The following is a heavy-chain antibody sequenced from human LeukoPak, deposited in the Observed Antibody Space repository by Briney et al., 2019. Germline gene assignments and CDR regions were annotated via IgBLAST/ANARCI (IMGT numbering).Heavy chain of an antibody. Sequence: GSLRLSCATSGFIFSSYAMSWVRQPPGQGLEWIGEISLRGLTNYNPSLRSRLTMSLDESKNQVSLNLTSVTAADTAVYYCSRESGPFSPFGFWGKGTLVSVHS. J-gene: IGHJ4*02. CDR3: SRESGPFSPFGF. V-gene: IGHV4-4*02. D-gene: IGHD1-26*01. CDR1: GFIFSSYAM. CDR2: ISLRGLT.